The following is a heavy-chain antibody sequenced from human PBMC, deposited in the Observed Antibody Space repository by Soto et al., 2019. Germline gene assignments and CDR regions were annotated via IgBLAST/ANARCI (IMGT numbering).Heavy chain of an antibody. V-gene: IGHV4-59*01. D-gene: IGHD3-9*01. CDR3: ARNGRYFDWFFDY. J-gene: IGHJ4*02. CDR2: IYYSGST. Sequence: SETLSLTCTVSGGSISSYYWSWIRQPPGKGLEWIGYIYYSGSTNYNPSLRSRVTISVDTSKNQFSLKLSSVTAADTAVYYCARNGRYFDWFFDYWGQGTLVTVSS. CDR1: GGSISSYY.